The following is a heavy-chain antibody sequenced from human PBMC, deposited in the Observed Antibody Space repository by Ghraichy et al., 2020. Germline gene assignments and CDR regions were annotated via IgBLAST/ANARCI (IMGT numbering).Heavy chain of an antibody. CDR1: GFTFSSYS. Sequence: GGSLRLSCAASGFTFSSYSMNWVRQAPGKGLEWVSSISSSSSYIYYADSVKGRFTISRDNAKNSLYLQMNSLRAEDTAVYYCARVAEHYGDYVGGLDYYYYYGMDVWGQGTTVTVSS. J-gene: IGHJ6*02. D-gene: IGHD4-17*01. CDR2: ISSSSSYI. V-gene: IGHV3-21*01. CDR3: ARVAEHYGDYVGGLDYYYYYGMDV.